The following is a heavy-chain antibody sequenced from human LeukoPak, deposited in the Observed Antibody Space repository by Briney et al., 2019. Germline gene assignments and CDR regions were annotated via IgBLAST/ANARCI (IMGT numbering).Heavy chain of an antibody. Sequence: WGSLRLSCAASGFTFSSYGMHWVRQAPGKGLEWVAFIRCDGGNKYYADSVKGRFTISRDNSKNTLYLQMNNLRPEDTAVYNCAKDQSPGHYYDSSGYFDYWGQGTLVTVSS. CDR3: AKDQSPGHYYDSSGYFDY. D-gene: IGHD3-22*01. CDR2: IRCDGGNK. V-gene: IGHV3-30*02. J-gene: IGHJ4*02. CDR1: GFTFSSYG.